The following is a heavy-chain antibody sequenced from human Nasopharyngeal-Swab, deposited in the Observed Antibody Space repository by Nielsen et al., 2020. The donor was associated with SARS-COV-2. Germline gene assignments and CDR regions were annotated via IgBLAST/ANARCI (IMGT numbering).Heavy chain of an antibody. D-gene: IGHD3-3*01. CDR1: GGSISSGGYY. J-gene: IGHJ6*02. V-gene: IGHV4-31*03. Sequence: SETLSLTCTVSGGSISSGGYYWSWIRQHPGKGLEWIGYIYYSGSTYYNPSLKSRVTISVDTSKNQFSPKLSSVTAADTAVYYCARDHQAHTIYPYYGMDVWGQGTTVTVSS. CDR3: ARDHQAHTIYPYYGMDV. CDR2: IYYSGST.